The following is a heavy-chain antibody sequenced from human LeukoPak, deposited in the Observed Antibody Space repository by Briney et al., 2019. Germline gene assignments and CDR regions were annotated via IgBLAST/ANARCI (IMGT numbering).Heavy chain of an antibody. J-gene: IGHJ5*02. CDR2: IKQDGSDK. CDR1: GFTFSNYW. D-gene: IGHD5-18*01. Sequence: GGPLKLSCAASGFTFSNYWMTWVRRAPGKGLEGVANIKQDGSDKYYVDAVKGRFNITRDNAKNSLYLQMNSLRAEDTAVYYCARGQTWIQLWPWGQGTLVTVSS. CDR3: ARGQTWIQLWP. V-gene: IGHV3-7*04.